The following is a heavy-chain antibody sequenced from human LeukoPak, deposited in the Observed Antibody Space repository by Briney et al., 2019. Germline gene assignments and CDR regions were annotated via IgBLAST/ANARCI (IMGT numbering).Heavy chain of an antibody. Sequence: GGSLRLSCAASGFTFNNYAMYWVRQAPGKGLEWVSGVFGSGGSAHYADSVKGRFTISRDNSKNTVCLEINSLRAEDTAIYYCGKTTTGYSSGRYPGWPVDYWGQGTLVTVSS. J-gene: IGHJ4*02. CDR1: GFTFNNYA. CDR3: GKTTTGYSSGRYPGWPVDY. D-gene: IGHD6-19*01. CDR2: VFGSGGSA. V-gene: IGHV3-23*01.